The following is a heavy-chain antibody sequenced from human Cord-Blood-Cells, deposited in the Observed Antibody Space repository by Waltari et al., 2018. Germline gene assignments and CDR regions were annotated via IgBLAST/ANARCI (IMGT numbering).Heavy chain of an antibody. Sequence: QVQLVQSGAEVKKPGASVKVSCKASGYTFTGYYMHWVRQAPGQGLEWMGWINPNSGGTNYAQKLQGWVTMTRDTSISTAYMELSRLRSDDTAVYYCARDGSGSYEQVFDYWGQGTLVTVSS. CDR2: INPNSGGT. V-gene: IGHV1-2*04. CDR1: GYTFTGYY. D-gene: IGHD1-26*01. CDR3: ARDGSGSYEQVFDY. J-gene: IGHJ4*02.